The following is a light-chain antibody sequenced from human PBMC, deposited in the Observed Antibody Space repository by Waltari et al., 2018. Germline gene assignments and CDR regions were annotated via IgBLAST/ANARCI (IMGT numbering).Light chain of an antibody. Sequence: EIVLTQSPATLSLSPGERATLSCRASQSVSSYLAWYQQKPGQTPRLLIYDASNRATGVPARFSGSGSGTDVTITISSLEPEDCAVYFCQQRTNWPRNTFGQGTKLEIK. J-gene: IGKJ2*01. CDR1: QSVSSY. V-gene: IGKV3-11*01. CDR2: DAS. CDR3: QQRTNWPRNT.